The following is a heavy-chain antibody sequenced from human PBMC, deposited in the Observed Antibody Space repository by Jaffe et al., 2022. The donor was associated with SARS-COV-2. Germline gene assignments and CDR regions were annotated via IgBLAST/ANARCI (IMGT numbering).Heavy chain of an antibody. CDR2: IYYSGST. CDR1: GGSISSSSYY. CDR3: ATLYVYSSSWYLLGMDV. V-gene: IGHV4-39*01. J-gene: IGHJ6*02. Sequence: QLQLQESGPGLVKPSETLSLTCTVSGGSISSSSYYWGWIRQPPGKGLEWIGSIYYSGSTYYNPSLKSRVTISVDTSKNQFSLKLSSVTAADTAVYYCATLYVYSSSWYLLGMDVWGQGTTVTVSS. D-gene: IGHD6-13*01.